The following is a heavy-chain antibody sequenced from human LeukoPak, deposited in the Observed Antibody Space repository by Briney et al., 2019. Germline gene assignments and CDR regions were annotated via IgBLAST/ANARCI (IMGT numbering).Heavy chain of an antibody. CDR1: GFTFSSYS. J-gene: IGHJ4*02. CDR2: ISSSSSYI. CDR3: VKFFLPYLAGGTGSR. D-gene: IGHD3-10*01. Sequence: PGGSLRLSCAASGFTFSSYSFNWVRQAPGKGLEWVSSISSSSSYIWYADSVKGRFTISRVNAQNSLYLQMNSLRAGDTALYYCVKFFLPYLAGGTGSRWGQGTLVTVSS. V-gene: IGHV3-21*04.